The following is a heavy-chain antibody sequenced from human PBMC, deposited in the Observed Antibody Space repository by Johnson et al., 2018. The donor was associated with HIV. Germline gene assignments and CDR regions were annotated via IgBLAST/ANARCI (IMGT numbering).Heavy chain of an antibody. Sequence: VQLVESGGGVVPPGRSLRLSCAASGFTFSTYAMHWVRQAPGKGLEWVAVISYDGSNKYYADSVKGRYTLSRDNSKNTLSLQMNSLRAEDTAVSYCAKYGGLDGGSSNGAFDIWGQGTMVTVSS. V-gene: IGHV3-30*18. CDR3: AKYGGLDGGSSNGAFDI. CDR2: ISYDGSNK. J-gene: IGHJ3*02. D-gene: IGHD2-15*01. CDR1: GFTFSTYA.